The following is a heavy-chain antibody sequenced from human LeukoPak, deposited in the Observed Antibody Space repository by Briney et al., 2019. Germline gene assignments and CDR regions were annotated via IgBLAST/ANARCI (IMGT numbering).Heavy chain of an antibody. J-gene: IGHJ5*02. D-gene: IGHD5-18*01. CDR3: ARSLDGPAMVPRSWELSAYNWFDP. Sequence: GASVKVSCKASGYTFTSYGISWVRQAPGQGLEWMGWISAFNGNTNYAQKFQGRVTMTTDTSTSTAYMELRSLRSDDTAVYYCARSLDGPAMVPRSWELSAYNWFDPWGQGTLVTVSS. CDR1: GYTFTSYG. V-gene: IGHV1-18*01. CDR2: ISAFNGNT.